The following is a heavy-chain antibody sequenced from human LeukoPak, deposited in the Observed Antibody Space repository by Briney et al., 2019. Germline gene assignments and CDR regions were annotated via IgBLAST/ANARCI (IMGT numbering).Heavy chain of an antibody. CDR2: IRAYNGNT. J-gene: IGHJ4*02. V-gene: IGHV1-18*01. CDR3: ARDESATYYDFWTGYEFDY. D-gene: IGHD3-3*01. Sequence: ASVKVSCKASGCTFTSYGISWVRHAPGQGLEWMGWIRAYNGNTNYTQKLQGRVTMTTDTSTSTAYMELRSLRTDDTAVYYCARDESATYYDFWTGYEFDYWGPGTLVTVSS. CDR1: GCTFTSYG.